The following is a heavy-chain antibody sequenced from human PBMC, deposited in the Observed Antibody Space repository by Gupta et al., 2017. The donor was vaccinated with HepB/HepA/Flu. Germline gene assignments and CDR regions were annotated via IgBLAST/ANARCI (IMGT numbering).Heavy chain of an antibody. V-gene: IGHV1-2*04. CDR3: ARSEMTLTNYHYYGMDV. CDR2: INPNSGGT. Sequence: QVQLVQSGAEVKKPGASVKVSCKASGYTLTGYYMHWVRQPPGQGLEWMGWINPNSGGTNYAQKFQGWVTMTRDTSISTAYMELSRLRSDDTAVYYCARSEMTLTNYHYYGMDVWGQGTTVTVSS. J-gene: IGHJ6*02. D-gene: IGHD5-24*01. CDR1: GYTLTGYY.